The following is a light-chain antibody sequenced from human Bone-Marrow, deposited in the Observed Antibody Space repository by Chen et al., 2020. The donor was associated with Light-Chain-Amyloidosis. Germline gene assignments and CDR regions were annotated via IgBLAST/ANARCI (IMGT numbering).Light chain of an antibody. Sequence: EILLTQSPGTLSLSPGERLTPSCRASQGISKNYVAGYQQSRVKAPRHLIYGGSNRATGIPDTFSGSASGTDFTLTISGLEPGDFALYYCQQYGTSRDYTFGRGTRLEIK. CDR3: QQYGTSRDYT. CDR1: QGISKNY. CDR2: GGS. V-gene: IGKV3-20*01. J-gene: IGKJ2*01.